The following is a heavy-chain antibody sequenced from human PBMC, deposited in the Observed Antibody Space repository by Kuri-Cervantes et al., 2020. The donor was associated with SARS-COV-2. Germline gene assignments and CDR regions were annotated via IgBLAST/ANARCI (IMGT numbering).Heavy chain of an antibody. Sequence: SETLSLTCAVYGGSFSGYYWSWIRQPPGKGLEWIGEINHSGSTNYNPSLKGRVTISVDTSKNQFSLKLSSVTAADTAVYYCARGWGGLVGPIDYWGQGTLVTVSS. D-gene: IGHD2-15*01. CDR1: GGSFSGYY. J-gene: IGHJ4*02. V-gene: IGHV4-34*01. CDR2: INHSGST. CDR3: ARGWGGLVGPIDY.